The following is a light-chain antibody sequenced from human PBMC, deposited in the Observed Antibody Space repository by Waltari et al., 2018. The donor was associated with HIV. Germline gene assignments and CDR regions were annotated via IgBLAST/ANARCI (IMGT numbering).Light chain of an antibody. J-gene: IGKJ1*01. CDR1: QGVFHVFNTNNH. CDR2: WAS. Sequence: DIVLTQSPDSPSVSLGERATITWQSNQGVFHVFNTNNHLAWYQQKPGQSPRLLTYWASTRASGVPDRFSGSGSGTEFSLTITSLQAEDVAVYFCQQYFTTPRTFGQGTNVEV. V-gene: IGKV4-1*01. CDR3: QQYFTTPRT.